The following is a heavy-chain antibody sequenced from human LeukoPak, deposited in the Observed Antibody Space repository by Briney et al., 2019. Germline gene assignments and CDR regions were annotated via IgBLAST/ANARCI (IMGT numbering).Heavy chain of an antibody. CDR2: IYAGDSDT. J-gene: IGHJ6*02. Sequence: GESLKISCKGSGYSFTSYWIGWVRQMPGKGLEWMGIIYAGDSDTRYSPSFQGQVTISVDKSISTAHLQWSSLQASDTAMYYCARAIGTSQFYFYYGMDVWGQGTTVTVSS. D-gene: IGHD2-2*01. CDR1: GYSFTSYW. CDR3: ARAIGTSQFYFYYGMDV. V-gene: IGHV5-51*01.